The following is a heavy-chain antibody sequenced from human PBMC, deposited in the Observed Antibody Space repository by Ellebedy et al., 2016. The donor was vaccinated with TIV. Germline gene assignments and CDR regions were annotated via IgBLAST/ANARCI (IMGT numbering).Heavy chain of an antibody. D-gene: IGHD6-13*01. V-gene: IGHV3-23*01. Sequence: GESLKISCAASGFTFNSKSMSWVRQAPGKGLEWVSSISPTGITTYYADSVLGRFTTSRDNSKKTLYLQMNSLRVEDTAVYYCAKVGYGGIAERGSFDYWGQGTLVTVSS. CDR2: ISPTGITT. CDR1: GFTFNSKS. CDR3: AKVGYGGIAERGSFDY. J-gene: IGHJ4*02.